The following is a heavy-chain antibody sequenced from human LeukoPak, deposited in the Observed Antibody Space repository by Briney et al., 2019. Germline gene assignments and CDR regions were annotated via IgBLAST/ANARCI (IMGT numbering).Heavy chain of an antibody. Sequence: ASVKVSCKASGYTFTGYYMHWVRQARGQGLEWMGWINPNSGGTNYAQKFQGWVTMTRDTSISTAYMELSRLRSDDTAVYYCARFAAAAGMEGEDYWGQGTLVTVSS. D-gene: IGHD6-13*01. CDR2: INPNSGGT. CDR1: GYTFTGYY. V-gene: IGHV1-2*04. CDR3: ARFAAAAGMEGEDY. J-gene: IGHJ4*02.